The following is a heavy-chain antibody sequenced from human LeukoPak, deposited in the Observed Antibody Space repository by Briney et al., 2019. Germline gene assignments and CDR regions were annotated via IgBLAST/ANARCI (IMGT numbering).Heavy chain of an antibody. V-gene: IGHV3-30*18. CDR3: VKGRSGSSYSPSDS. D-gene: IGHD2-15*01. CDR2: ISYEKNEE. CDR1: GFTLTSYG. Sequence: GGSLRLSCAASGFTLTSYGMHWVRQAPGKGLEWVAVISYEKNEEFYADSVKGRSTISRDSSKNTLYLQMNSLRPEDTAVYYCVKGRSGSSYSPSDSWGQGTLVTVS. J-gene: IGHJ4*02.